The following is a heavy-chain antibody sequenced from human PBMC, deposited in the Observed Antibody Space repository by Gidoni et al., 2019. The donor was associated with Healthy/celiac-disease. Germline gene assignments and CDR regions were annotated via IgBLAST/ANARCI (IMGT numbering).Heavy chain of an antibody. CDR2: ISSSSSYI. V-gene: IGHV3-21*01. Sequence: EVKLVESGGGLVKPGGSLRLYCAASGFTCSSYSMNWVRQAPGKGLEWFSSISSSSSYISYAYSVTGRFTISRDNAKNSLYLQMNSLRAEDTAVYYCARVGGADIQTYYLDYWGQGTLVTVSS. J-gene: IGHJ4*02. D-gene: IGHD2-21*01. CDR3: ARVGGADIQTYYLDY. CDR1: GFTCSSYS.